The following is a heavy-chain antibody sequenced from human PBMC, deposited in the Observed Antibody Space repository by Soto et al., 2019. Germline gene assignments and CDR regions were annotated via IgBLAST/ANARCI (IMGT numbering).Heavy chain of an antibody. J-gene: IGHJ4*02. CDR1: GGTFSSYA. CDR3: ASSITMVRGVNVY. V-gene: IGHV1-69*13. D-gene: IGHD3-10*01. Sequence: ASVKVSCKASGGTFSSYAISWVRQAPGQGLEWMGGIIPIFGTANYAQKFQGRVTITADESTSTAYMELSSLRSEDTAVYYCASSITMVRGVNVYWGQGTLVTVSS. CDR2: IIPIFGTA.